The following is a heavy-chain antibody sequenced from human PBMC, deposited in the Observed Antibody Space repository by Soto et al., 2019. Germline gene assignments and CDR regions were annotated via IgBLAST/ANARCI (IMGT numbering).Heavy chain of an antibody. Sequence: GASVKVSCKASGYTFTSYGISWVRQAPGQGLEWMGWISAYNGNTNYAQKLQGRVTMTTDTSTSTAYMELRSLRSDDTAVYYWARDSLTGTEVGYYYGMDVRGQETRVTGAS. D-gene: IGHD1-7*01. CDR3: ARDSLTGTEVGYYYGMDV. J-gene: IGHJ6*02. V-gene: IGHV1-18*01. CDR2: ISAYNGNT. CDR1: GYTFTSYG.